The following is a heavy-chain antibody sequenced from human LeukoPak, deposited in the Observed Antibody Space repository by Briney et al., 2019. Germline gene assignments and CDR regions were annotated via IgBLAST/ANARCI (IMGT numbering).Heavy chain of an antibody. V-gene: IGHV4-4*07. CDR1: GASFSAFH. Sequence: PSETLSLTCTVSGASFSAFHWTWFRQPAGKGLEWIGLIYSSGSTLFNPSLKSRVAMSVDLTKNQLSLKLISVTAADTAMYYCARKDGDYWGRGTLVTVSS. J-gene: IGHJ4*02. CDR2: IYSSGST. CDR3: ARKDGDY.